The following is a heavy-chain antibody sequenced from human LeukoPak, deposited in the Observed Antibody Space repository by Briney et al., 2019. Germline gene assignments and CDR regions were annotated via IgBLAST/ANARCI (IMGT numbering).Heavy chain of an antibody. CDR3: TAAGTGYYGMDV. CDR2: FDPEDGET. D-gene: IGHD6-13*01. V-gene: IGHV1-24*01. J-gene: IGHJ6*04. Sequence: ASVKVSCKVPGYTLTELSMHWVRQAPGKGLEWMGGFDPEDGETIYAQKFQGRVTMTEDTSTDTAYMELSSLRSEDTAVYYCTAAGTGYYGMDVWGKGTTVTVSS. CDR1: GYTLTELS.